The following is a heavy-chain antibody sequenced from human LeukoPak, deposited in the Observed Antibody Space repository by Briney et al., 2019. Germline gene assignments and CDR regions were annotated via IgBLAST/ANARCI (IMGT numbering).Heavy chain of an antibody. V-gene: IGHV4-30-4*08. CDR3: ARAKVLDIVVVVAATNFDY. Sequence: WVRQPPGKGLDWIGYIYYIGSTYYNPSLKSRVTISVDTSKNQFSLKLSSVTAADTAVYYCARAKVLDIVVVVAATNFDYWGQGTLVTVSS. J-gene: IGHJ4*02. D-gene: IGHD2-15*01. CDR2: IYYIGST.